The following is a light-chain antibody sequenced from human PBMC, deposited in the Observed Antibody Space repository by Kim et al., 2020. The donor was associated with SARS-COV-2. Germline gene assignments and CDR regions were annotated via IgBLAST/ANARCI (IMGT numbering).Light chain of an antibody. V-gene: IGKV3-15*01. CDR3: QQYNSYWT. CDR1: QTINNK. J-gene: IGKJ1*01. Sequence: SVSPGERATLSCRASQTINNKLVWYQQKPGQAPRLLIYDATTRATGVPARFIGSGSETDFTLTISSLQPDDIATYYCQQYNSYWTFGQGTKVDIK. CDR2: DAT.